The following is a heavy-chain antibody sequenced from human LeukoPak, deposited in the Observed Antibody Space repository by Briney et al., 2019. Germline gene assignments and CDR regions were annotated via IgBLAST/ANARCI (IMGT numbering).Heavy chain of an antibody. J-gene: IGHJ5*02. CDR3: ARVPRWDYDYVWGSYRFDP. Sequence: SEPLSLPCAVYGGSFSGYYWSWIRQPPGKGLEWIGEINHSGSTNYNPSLKSRVTISVDTHKNQFSLKLSAVTAADTAVHDCARVPRWDYDYVWGSYRFDPWGKGTLVTV. CDR2: INHSGST. CDR1: GGSFSGYY. V-gene: IGHV4-34*01. D-gene: IGHD3-16*02.